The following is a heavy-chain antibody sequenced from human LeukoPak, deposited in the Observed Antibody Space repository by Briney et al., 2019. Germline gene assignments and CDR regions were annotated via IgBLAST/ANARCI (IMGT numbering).Heavy chain of an antibody. CDR2: IGGSGTRT. CDR1: GFAFSRND. D-gene: IGHD3-10*01. Sequence: GGSLRLSCAASGFAFSRNDMSWVRQAPGKGLEWVSSIGGSGTRTYYADSVKGRFTISRGTSKNTLYLQMNSLRAEDAAVYYCAKYRGFGDSYDSWGQGTLVTVSS. CDR3: AKYRGFGDSYDS. J-gene: IGHJ4*02. V-gene: IGHV3-23*01.